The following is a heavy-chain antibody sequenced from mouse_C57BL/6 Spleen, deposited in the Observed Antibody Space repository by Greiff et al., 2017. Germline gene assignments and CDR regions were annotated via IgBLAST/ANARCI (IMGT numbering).Heavy chain of an antibody. CDR2: IHPNSGST. CDR1: GYTFTSYW. Sequence: QVQLQQPGAELVKPGASVKLSCKASGYTFTSYWMHWVKQRPGQGLEWIGMIHPNSGSTNYNEKFKSKATLTVDKSSSTAYMQLSSLTSEDSAVXCCARPYYGCSWFAYWGQGTLVTVSA. CDR3: ARPYYGCSWFAY. J-gene: IGHJ3*01. D-gene: IGHD2-9*01. V-gene: IGHV1-64*01.